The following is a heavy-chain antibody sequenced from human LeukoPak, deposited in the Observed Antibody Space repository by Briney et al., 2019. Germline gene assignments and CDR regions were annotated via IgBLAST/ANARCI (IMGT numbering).Heavy chain of an antibody. D-gene: IGHD6-6*01. CDR3: ARGAAPHYSDY. V-gene: IGHV4-59*11. CDR1: GGSIRSHC. J-gene: IGHJ4*02. CDR2: SYFSGST. Sequence: SETLSLTCTVSGGSIRSHCWSWVRQPPGKGLVWIGYSYFSGSTNYNPSLKSRVTISMGTSENQFSLKLSSVTAADTAVYYCARGAAPHYSDYWGQGTLVTVSS.